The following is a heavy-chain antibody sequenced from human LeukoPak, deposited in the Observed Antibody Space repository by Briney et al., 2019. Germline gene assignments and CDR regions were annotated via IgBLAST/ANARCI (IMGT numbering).Heavy chain of an antibody. Sequence: SETLSLTCTVSGGSIPISTYYWGWVRQPPGKGLEWIGSIYYSGTTKYNPSLKSRVTISVDNSNNKFSLRQSSVTAADTALYYCARGTLYSGWSYYFDSWGQGTLVTVSS. CDR2: IYYSGTT. CDR3: ARGTLYSGWSYYFDS. J-gene: IGHJ4*02. CDR1: GGSIPISTYY. V-gene: IGHV4-39*07. D-gene: IGHD6-19*01.